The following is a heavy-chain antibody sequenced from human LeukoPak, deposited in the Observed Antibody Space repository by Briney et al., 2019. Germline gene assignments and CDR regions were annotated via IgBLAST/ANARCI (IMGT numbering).Heavy chain of an antibody. D-gene: IGHD2-2*01. Sequence: SETLSLTCAVYGGSFSGYYWSWIRQPPGKGLDWIGEINHSGSTNYNPSLKSRVTISVDTSKNQFSLKLSSVTAADTAVYYCARAVPTAAGGYYMDVWGKGTTVTVSS. CDR2: INHSGST. J-gene: IGHJ6*03. CDR1: GGSFSGYY. V-gene: IGHV4-34*01. CDR3: ARAVPTAAGGYYMDV.